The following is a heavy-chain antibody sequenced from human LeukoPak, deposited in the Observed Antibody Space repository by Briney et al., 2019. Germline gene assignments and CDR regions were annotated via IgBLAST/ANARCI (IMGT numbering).Heavy chain of an antibody. J-gene: IGHJ6*02. CDR2: IWYDGSNK. CDR1: GFTFSSNG. D-gene: IGHD3-10*01. V-gene: IGHV3-33*01. Sequence: PGGSLRLSCAASGFTFSSNGMHWVRQAPGKGLEWVAVIWYDGSNKYYADSVKGRFTISRDNSKNTLYLQMNSLRAEDTAVYYCARVLSQYYYYYGMDVWGQGTTVTVSS. CDR3: ARVLSQYYYYYGMDV.